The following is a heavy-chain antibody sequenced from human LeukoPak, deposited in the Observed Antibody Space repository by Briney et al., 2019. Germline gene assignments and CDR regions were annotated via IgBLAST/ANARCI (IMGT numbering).Heavy chain of an antibody. CDR2: INGDATIT. D-gene: IGHD5-18*01. CDR3: AREGLGFSYGH. J-gene: IGHJ4*02. Sequence: GGSLRLSCAASGFTFSSYWMHWVRQVPGEGLVWVSRINGDATITNYADSVKGRFTISRDNAKNTLYVQMDSLRVEDTAIYYCAREGLGFSYGHWGRGTLVTVSP. V-gene: IGHV3-74*01. CDR1: GFTFSSYW.